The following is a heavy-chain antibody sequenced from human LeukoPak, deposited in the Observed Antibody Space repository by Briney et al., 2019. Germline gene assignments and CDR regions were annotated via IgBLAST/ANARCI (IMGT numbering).Heavy chain of an antibody. V-gene: IGHV1-58*01. J-gene: IGHJ3*01. D-gene: IGHD4-17*01. Sequence: ASVKVSCKASGFTFINSALQWVRQPRGQRLEWMGFIIIGSGNTNYAQNFHDRVTITRDVSTNTAFMELTSLTSEDTAVYYCAAPSGHDFGFAFDVWGEGTLITVS. CDR3: AAPSGHDFGFAFDV. CDR2: IIIGSGNT. CDR1: GFTFINSA.